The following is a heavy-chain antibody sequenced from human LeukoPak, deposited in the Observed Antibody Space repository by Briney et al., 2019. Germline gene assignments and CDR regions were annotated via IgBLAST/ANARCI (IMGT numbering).Heavy chain of an antibody. D-gene: IGHD2-2*01. CDR2: INPSGGST. V-gene: IGHV1-46*01. CDR3: ARESWIERISSTSTTIINWFDP. Sequence: ASVKVSCKASGYTFTSYYMHWVRQAPGQGLEWMGIINPSGGSTSYAQKFQGRVTMTRDTSTSTAYMELSSLRSEDTAVYYCARESWIERISSTSTTIINWFDPWGQGTLVTVSS. J-gene: IGHJ5*02. CDR1: GYTFTSYY.